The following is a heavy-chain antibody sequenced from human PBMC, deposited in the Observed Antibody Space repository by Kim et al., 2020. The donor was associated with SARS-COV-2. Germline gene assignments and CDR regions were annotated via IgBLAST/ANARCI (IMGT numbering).Heavy chain of an antibody. CDR3: AKGVERLRLGELSLYGGWIDY. D-gene: IGHD3-16*02. CDR2: ISYDGSNK. CDR1: GFTFSSYG. Sequence: GGSLRLSCAASGFTFSSYGMHWVRQAPGKGLEWVAVISYDGSNKYYADSVKGRFTISRDNSKNTLYLQMNSLRAEDTAVYYCAKGVERLRLGELSLYGGWIDYWGQGTLVTVSS. J-gene: IGHJ4*02. V-gene: IGHV3-30*18.